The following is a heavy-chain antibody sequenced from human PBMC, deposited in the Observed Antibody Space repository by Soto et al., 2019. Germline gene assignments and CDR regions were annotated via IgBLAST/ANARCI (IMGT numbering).Heavy chain of an antibody. V-gene: IGHV1-69*13. CDR1: GGTFSSYA. CDR3: ASQGYCTNGVCCPLDP. CDR2: IIPIFGTA. Sequence: GASVKVSWKASGGTFSSYAISWVRQAPGQGLEWMGGIIPIFGTANYAQKFQGRVTITADESTSTAYMELSGLRSEDTAVYYCASQGYCTNGVCCPLDPWGQVTLVTVSS. D-gene: IGHD2-8*01. J-gene: IGHJ5*02.